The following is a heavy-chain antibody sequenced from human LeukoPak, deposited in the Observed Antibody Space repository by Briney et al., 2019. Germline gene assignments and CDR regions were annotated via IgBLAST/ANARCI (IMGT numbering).Heavy chain of an antibody. CDR3: PRQRGSDTAMLVAY. V-gene: IGHV4-59*08. CDR2: IHYSGST. D-gene: IGHD5-18*01. J-gene: IGHJ4*02. CDR1: GGSISSWD. Sequence: RPSETLSLTCTVSGGSISSWDWNWIRRPPGKGLEWIGYIHYSGSTNYSPSLKSRVTISLDTSKNQFSLKLNSVTAADTAVYYCPRQRGSDTAMLVAYWGQGTLVTVSS.